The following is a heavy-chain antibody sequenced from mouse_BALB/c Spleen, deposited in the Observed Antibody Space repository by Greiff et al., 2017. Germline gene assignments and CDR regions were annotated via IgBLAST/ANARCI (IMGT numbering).Heavy chain of an antibody. J-gene: IGHJ4*01. CDR2: ISSGGSYT. Sequence: EVKLMESGGDLVKPGGSLKLSCAASGFTFRSYGMSWVRQTPDKRLEWVATISSGGSYTYYPDSVKGRFTISRDNAKNTLYLQMSSLKSEDTAMYYCARRSEDYAMDYWGQGTSVTVSS. CDR3: ARRSEDYAMDY. CDR1: GFTFRSYG. V-gene: IGHV5-6*02.